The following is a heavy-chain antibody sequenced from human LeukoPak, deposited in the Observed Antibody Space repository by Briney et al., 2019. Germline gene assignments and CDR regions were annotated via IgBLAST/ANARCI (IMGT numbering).Heavy chain of an antibody. J-gene: IGHJ5*02. CDR2: MYHSGST. CDR3: ARVIYCSGGSCYDGAWFDP. CDR1: GYSISSGYY. V-gene: IGHV4-38-2*01. Sequence: SETLSLTCAVSGYSISSGYYCGWIRQPPGKGLEWIGIMYHSGSTYYNPSLKSRVHITVDTSKNQYSLKLSSVTAADTAVYYCARVIYCSGGSCYDGAWFDPWGQGTLVTVSS. D-gene: IGHD2-15*01.